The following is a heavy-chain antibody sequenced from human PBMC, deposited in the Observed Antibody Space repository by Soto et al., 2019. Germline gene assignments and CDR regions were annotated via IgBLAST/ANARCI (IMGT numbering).Heavy chain of an antibody. CDR3: ARSIYSSTVVTPVGFDY. CDR1: GGSISSGGYY. J-gene: IGHJ4*02. V-gene: IGHV4-31*03. Sequence: PSETLSLTCTVSGGSISSGGYYWSWIRQHPGKGLEWIGYIYYSGSTYYNPSLKSRVTISVDTSKNQFSLKLSSVTAADTAVYYCARSIYSSTVVTPVGFDYWGQGTLVTVS. CDR2: IYYSGST. D-gene: IGHD4-17*01.